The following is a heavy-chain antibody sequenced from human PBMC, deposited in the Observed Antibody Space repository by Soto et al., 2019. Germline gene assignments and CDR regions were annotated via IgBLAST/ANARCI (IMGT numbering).Heavy chain of an antibody. CDR3: ARESFGGGIHLWAPDYYYGMDV. D-gene: IGHD5-18*01. V-gene: IGHV1-69*01. CDR1: GGTFSSYA. CDR2: IIPIFGTA. Sequence: QVQLVQSGAEVKKPGSSVKVSCKASGGTFSSYAISWVRQAPGQGLEWMGGIIPIFGTANYAQKFQGRVKITADEATSTAYMELSSLRSEDTAVYYCARESFGGGIHLWAPDYYYGMDVWGQGTTVTVSS. J-gene: IGHJ6*02.